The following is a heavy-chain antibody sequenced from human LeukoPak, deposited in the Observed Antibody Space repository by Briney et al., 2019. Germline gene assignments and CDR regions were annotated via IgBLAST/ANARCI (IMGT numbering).Heavy chain of an antibody. J-gene: IGHJ4*02. CDR2: VYYSGGT. CDR1: GFTFSSYA. D-gene: IGHD2-21*02. Sequence: LRLSCAASGFTFSSYAMSWVRQHPGKGLEWLGYVYYSGGTYYNPSLKSRVAISIDTSRNQFSLKLSSVTAADTAVYYCARGPRSRGYCDYWGQGTLVTVSS. CDR3: ARGPRSRGYCDY. V-gene: IGHV4-31*02.